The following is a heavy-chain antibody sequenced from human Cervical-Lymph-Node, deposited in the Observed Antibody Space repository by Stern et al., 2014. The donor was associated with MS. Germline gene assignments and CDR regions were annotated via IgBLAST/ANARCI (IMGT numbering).Heavy chain of an antibody. CDR1: GYTFTSYW. J-gene: IGHJ4*02. Sequence: EEQLVQSGPEVKRPGESLKISCQASGYTFTSYWIGWVRPMPGKVLEWIAIIFPGGSDIRYSPSFQGQVTISADKSSGTAYLQWNTLKASDTAIYYCARQRYFDYWGQGTLVTVSS. CDR2: IFPGGSDI. CDR3: ARQRYFDY. V-gene: IGHV5-51*01.